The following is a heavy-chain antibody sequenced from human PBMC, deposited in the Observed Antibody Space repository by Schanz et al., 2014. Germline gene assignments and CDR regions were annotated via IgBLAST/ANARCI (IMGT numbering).Heavy chain of an antibody. D-gene: IGHD3-10*01. CDR3: ARAKRFGDMDV. Sequence: QVQLVQSGAEVKKPGASVKVSCKTSGYTFTDYPINWVRQAPGRRLEWMGWISAYNGNTNYAQKLQGRVTMTTDTSTSTAYMELRNLRSDDTAVYYCARAKRFGDMDVWGQGTTVTVSS. V-gene: IGHV1-18*01. CDR1: GYTFTDYP. J-gene: IGHJ6*02. CDR2: ISAYNGNT.